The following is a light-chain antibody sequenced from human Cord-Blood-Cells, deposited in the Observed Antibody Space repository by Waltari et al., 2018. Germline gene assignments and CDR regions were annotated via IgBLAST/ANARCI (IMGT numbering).Light chain of an antibody. CDR3: QVWDSSTADWV. V-gene: IGLV3-9*01. CDR1: NIGRKN. Sequence: SYELTQPLSVSVALGQTARITCGGNNIGRKNVHWYQQKQGQAPVLVIYRDSNRPSGIPERFSGSNSGNTATLTISRAQAGDEADYYCQVWDSSTADWVFGGGTKLTVL. CDR2: RDS. J-gene: IGLJ3*02.